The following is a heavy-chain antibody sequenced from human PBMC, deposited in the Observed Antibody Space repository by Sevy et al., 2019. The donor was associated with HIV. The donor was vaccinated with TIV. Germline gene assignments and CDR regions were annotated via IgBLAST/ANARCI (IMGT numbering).Heavy chain of an antibody. CDR1: GFTFSTYA. CDR3: TTKKDFWSGYFYFDY. J-gene: IGHJ4*02. D-gene: IGHD3-3*01. CDR2: IKSNTDGGTT. V-gene: IGHV3-15*01. Sequence: GGSLRLSCAASGFTFSTYAMSWVRQAPGKGLEWVGRIKSNTDGGTTDYAEPVKGRFTISRDDSKNTLYLQVNSLKTDDTAVYYCTTKKDFWSGYFYFDYWGQGTLVTVSS.